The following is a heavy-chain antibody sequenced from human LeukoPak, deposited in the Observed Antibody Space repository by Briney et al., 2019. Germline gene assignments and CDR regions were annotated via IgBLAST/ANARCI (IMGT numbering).Heavy chain of an antibody. CDR3: ARALGSVGYVYFDY. V-gene: IGHV4-59*01. CDR1: SGSISSYY. Sequence: SETLSLTCTVSSGSISSYYWSWIRQPPGKGLEWIGFIYYSGSTNYNPSLKSRVTISVDTSKNQFSLRLSSVTAADTAVYYCARALGSVGYVYFDYWGQGTLVTVSS. D-gene: IGHD5-12*01. CDR2: IYYSGST. J-gene: IGHJ4*02.